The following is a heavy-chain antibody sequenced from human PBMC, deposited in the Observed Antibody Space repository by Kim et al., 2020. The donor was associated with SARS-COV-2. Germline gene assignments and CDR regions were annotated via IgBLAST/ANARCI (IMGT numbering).Heavy chain of an antibody. V-gene: IGHV4-61*01. CDR3: ARAWDSPYYYYGMDV. CDR2: IYYSGST. D-gene: IGHD1-26*01. CDR1: GGSVSSGSYY. Sequence: SETLSLTCTVSGGSVSSGSYYWSWIRQPPGKGLEWIGYIYYSGSTNYNPSLKSRVTISVDTSKNQFSLKLSSVTAADTAVYYCARAWDSPYYYYGMDVWGQGTTVTVSS. J-gene: IGHJ6*02.